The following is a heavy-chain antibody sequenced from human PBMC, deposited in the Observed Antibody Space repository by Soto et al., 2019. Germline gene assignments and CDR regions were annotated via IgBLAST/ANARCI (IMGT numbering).Heavy chain of an antibody. Sequence: GGSLRLSCAASGFTFSSYAMSWVRQAPGKGLEWVSAISGSGGSTYYADSVKGRFTISRDNSKNTLYLQMNSLRAEDTAVYYCAKDLPIAMVRGVIAFDIWGQGTMVTVSS. D-gene: IGHD3-10*01. CDR2: ISGSGGST. V-gene: IGHV3-23*01. CDR1: GFTFSSYA. CDR3: AKDLPIAMVRGVIAFDI. J-gene: IGHJ3*02.